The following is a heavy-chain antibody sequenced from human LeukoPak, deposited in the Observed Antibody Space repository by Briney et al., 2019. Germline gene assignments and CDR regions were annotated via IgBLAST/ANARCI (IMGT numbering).Heavy chain of an antibody. Sequence: SVKVSCKASGGTFSSYAISWVRQAPGQGLEWMGRIIPILGIANYAQKFQGRVTITTDESTSTAYMELSSLRSEDTAVYYCARDSPDTAMPHFDYWGQGTLATVSS. CDR1: GGTFSSYA. CDR2: IIPILGIA. J-gene: IGHJ4*02. CDR3: ARDSPDTAMPHFDY. V-gene: IGHV1-69*04. D-gene: IGHD5-18*01.